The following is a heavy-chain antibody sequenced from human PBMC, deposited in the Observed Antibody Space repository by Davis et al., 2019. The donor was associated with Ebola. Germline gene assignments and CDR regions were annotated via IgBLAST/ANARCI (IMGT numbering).Heavy chain of an antibody. V-gene: IGHV1-8*01. CDR2: MNPNSGNT. D-gene: IGHD6-13*01. CDR3: ARANWATVGTRWFDP. J-gene: IGHJ5*02. CDR1: GYTFTNYD. Sequence: AASVKVSCKASGYTFTNYDINWVRQATGQGLEWMGWMNPNSGNTGYAQKFQGRVTMTRNTSITTAYMELSGLRSEDTAVYYCARANWATVGTRWFDPWGQGTLVTVSS.